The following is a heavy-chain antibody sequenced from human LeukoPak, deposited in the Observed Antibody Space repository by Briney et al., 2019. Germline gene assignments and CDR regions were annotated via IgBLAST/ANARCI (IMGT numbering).Heavy chain of an antibody. Sequence: GASVKVSCKASGYTFTSYGISWVRQAPGQGLEWMGWISAYNGNTNYARKLQGRVTMTTDTSTSTAYMELRSLRSDDTAVYYCARDFAAGYGSGSYSPLNYWGQGTLVTVSS. D-gene: IGHD3-10*01. CDR3: ARDFAAGYGSGSYSPLNY. V-gene: IGHV1-18*01. J-gene: IGHJ4*02. CDR2: ISAYNGNT. CDR1: GYTFTSYG.